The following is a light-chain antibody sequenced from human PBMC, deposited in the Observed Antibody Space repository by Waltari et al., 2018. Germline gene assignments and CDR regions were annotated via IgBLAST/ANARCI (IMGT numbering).Light chain of an antibody. V-gene: IGLV2-14*01. CDR3: SSYTSSSTPS. CDR1: SSYVGVYNY. Sequence: QSALTQPASVSGSPGQSITISCTGTSSYVGVYNYVSWYQQHPGKAPKLMIYDVSNRPSGVSNRFSGSKSGNTASLTISGLQAEDEADYYCSSYTSSSTPSFGGGTKLTVL. J-gene: IGLJ3*02. CDR2: DVS.